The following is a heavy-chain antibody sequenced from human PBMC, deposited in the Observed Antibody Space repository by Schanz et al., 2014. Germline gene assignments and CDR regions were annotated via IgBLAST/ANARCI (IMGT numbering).Heavy chain of an antibody. Sequence: EVQLEESGGGLVQPGGSLRLSCAASGFTFSDHFMDWVRQAPGKGLEWVGHSRNKGHSYTSEYAASVKGRFTISRDESESSLYLQMDSLKTEDTAVYYCARRNFYDKSAAFDYWGQGSLVTVSS. CDR3: ARRNFYDKSAAFDY. D-gene: IGHD3-9*01. CDR1: GFTFSDHF. J-gene: IGHJ4*02. CDR2: SRNKGHSYTS. V-gene: IGHV3-72*01.